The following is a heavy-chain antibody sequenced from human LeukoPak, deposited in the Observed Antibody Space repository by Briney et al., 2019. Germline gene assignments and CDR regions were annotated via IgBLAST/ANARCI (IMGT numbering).Heavy chain of an antibody. J-gene: IGHJ5*02. CDR1: GFTFSSDG. Sequence: QTGGSLRLSCAASGFTFSSDGMSWVRQAPGKGLEWVSAISGSGGSTYYADSVKGRFTISRDNSKNTLYLQMNSLRAEDTAVYYCAKERYCSGGSCYFAWLDPWGQGTLVTVSS. CDR2: ISGSGGST. D-gene: IGHD2-15*01. V-gene: IGHV3-23*01. CDR3: AKERYCSGGSCYFAWLDP.